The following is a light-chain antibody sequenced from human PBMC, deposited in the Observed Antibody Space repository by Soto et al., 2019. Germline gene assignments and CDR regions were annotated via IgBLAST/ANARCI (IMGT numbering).Light chain of an antibody. CDR2: KAS. J-gene: IGKJ1*01. V-gene: IGKV1-5*03. CDR3: KQYNSYPA. CDR1: RSSRYW. Sequence: IQMTQSPSTLPKSIQARVPITCRSTRSSRYWLACPRQEPGKARKLLCYKASRLERGVPSSFSGSGSGPEDTPTTSGLQPDDLATYLSKQYNSYPASGQGSKVDI.